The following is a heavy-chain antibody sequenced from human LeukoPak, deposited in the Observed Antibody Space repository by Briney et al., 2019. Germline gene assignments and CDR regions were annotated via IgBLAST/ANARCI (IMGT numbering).Heavy chain of an antibody. J-gene: IGHJ4*02. CDR2: IIPIFGTA. V-gene: IGHV1-69*06. Sequence: SVKVSCKASNYPFTRYGISWVRQAPGQGLEWMGGIIPIFGTANYAQKFQGRVTITADKSTSTAYMELSSLRSEDTAVYYCARARVRFLEWLLYPPFDYWGQGTLVTVSS. D-gene: IGHD3-3*01. CDR3: ARARVRFLEWLLYPPFDY. CDR1: NYPFTRYG.